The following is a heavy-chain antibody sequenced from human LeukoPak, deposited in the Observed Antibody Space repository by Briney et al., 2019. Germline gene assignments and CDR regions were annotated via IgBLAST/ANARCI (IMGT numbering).Heavy chain of an antibody. V-gene: IGHV1-46*01. D-gene: IGHD1-26*01. CDR2: INPSGGST. J-gene: IGHJ3*02. Sequence: GASVKVSCKASGYTFTSYYMHWVRQAPGQGLEWMGIINPSGGSTSYAQKFQGRVTMTRDTSTGTVYMELSSLRSEDTAVYYCARGRIVGAPGEAFDIWGQGTMVTVSS. CDR3: ARGRIVGAPGEAFDI. CDR1: GYTFTSYY.